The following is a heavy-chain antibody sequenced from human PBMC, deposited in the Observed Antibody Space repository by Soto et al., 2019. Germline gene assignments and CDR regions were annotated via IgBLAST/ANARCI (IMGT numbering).Heavy chain of an antibody. V-gene: IGHV4-31*03. J-gene: IGHJ4*02. D-gene: IGHD3-10*01. CDR1: GDSIRSASYH. CDR3: ATSLKISLGEIDY. Sequence: QVQLQESGPGLVKPSQTLSLTCTVSGDSIRSASYHWTWIRQHPGRDLEWIGHIYYRGTTYYNPSLKSRVSISIDTYKNQFSLKLISVTAADTAVYYCATSLKISLGEIDYWGQGSLVTVSS. CDR2: IYYRGTT.